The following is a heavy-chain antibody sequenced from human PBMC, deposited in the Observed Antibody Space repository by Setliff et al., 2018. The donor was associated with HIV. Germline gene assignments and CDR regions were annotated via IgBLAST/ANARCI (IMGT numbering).Heavy chain of an antibody. Sequence: SETLSLTCAVYGQSISGYYWSWIRQTPGKGLEWIGEINHGGDTNYNPSLKSRVTISVGSSYNHFSLKLSSVTAADTGVYYCARSPGFWYFDLWGPGTLVTVS. CDR2: INHGGDT. CDR1: GQSISGYY. V-gene: IGHV4-34*01. CDR3: ARSPGFWYFDL. J-gene: IGHJ2*01.